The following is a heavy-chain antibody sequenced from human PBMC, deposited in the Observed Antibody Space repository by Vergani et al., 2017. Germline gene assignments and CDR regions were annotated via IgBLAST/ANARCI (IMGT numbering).Heavy chain of an antibody. CDR3: AREPPLTGFFDY. J-gene: IGHJ4*02. CDR1: GSPFTAYL. D-gene: IGHD3-9*01. V-gene: IGHV1-46*03. CDR2: ISPDGFST. Sequence: QVQLVQSGAEVGKPGASVKISCKASGSPFTAYLIHWVRQAPEQGLEWVGVISPDGFSTFYAQKFQGRVTITRDTSTSTVYVEVTSLRSDDTAVYYCAREPPLTGFFDYWGQGTLVTVSS.